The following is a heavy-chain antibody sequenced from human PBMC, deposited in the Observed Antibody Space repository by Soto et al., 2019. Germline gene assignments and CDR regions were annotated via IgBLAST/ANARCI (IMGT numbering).Heavy chain of an antibody. CDR2: IIPIVETP. J-gene: IGHJ5*02. CDR3: ARLSRPNYYDTSGFFKDNWFDP. CDR1: GGTFNSYD. Sequence: QVQLVQSGAEVKKPGSSMKVSCKASGGTFNSYDINWVRQAPGQGLEWMGGIIPIVETPKYAQKFQGRVTITADESTNAVYMESSSLRSEDPAMYYCARLSRPNYYDTSGFFKDNWFDPWGQGTLVTVSS. D-gene: IGHD3-22*01. V-gene: IGHV1-69*01.